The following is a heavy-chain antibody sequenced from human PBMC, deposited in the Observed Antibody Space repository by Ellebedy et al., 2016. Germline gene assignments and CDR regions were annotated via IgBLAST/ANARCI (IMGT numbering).Heavy chain of an antibody. CDR1: GFTFSDYY. CDR3: ARVRQGSGGYNF. Sequence: GESLKISCAASGFTFSDYYMSWIRQAPGKGLEWISYISSSVTTVYYADSVKGRFTISRDTAKNSLYLQMNSLRVEDTAMYYCARVRQGSGGYNFWGQGTLVTVSS. J-gene: IGHJ4*02. CDR2: ISSSVTTV. V-gene: IGHV3-11*01. D-gene: IGHD5-12*01.